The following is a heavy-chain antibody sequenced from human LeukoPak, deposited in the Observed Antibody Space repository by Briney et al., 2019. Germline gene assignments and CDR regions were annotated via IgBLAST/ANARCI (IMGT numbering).Heavy chain of an antibody. CDR2: ISSSSYT. CDR3: AGRYCSGGSRYFDY. V-gene: IGHV3-11*06. Sequence: GGSLRLSCAASGFTFSDYYMSRIRQAPGKGLEWVSYISSSSYTNYADSVKGRFTISRDNAKNSLYLQMNSLRAEDTAVYYCAGRYCSGGSRYFDYWGQGTLVTVSS. D-gene: IGHD2-15*01. CDR1: GFTFSDYY. J-gene: IGHJ4*02.